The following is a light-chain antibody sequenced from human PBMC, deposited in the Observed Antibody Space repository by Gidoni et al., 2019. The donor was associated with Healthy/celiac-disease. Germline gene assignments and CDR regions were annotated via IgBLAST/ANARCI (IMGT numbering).Light chain of an antibody. J-gene: IGKJ2*01. CDR3: QQYNNWPPYT. Sequence: ETVMTQSPATLSVSPGERATLSCRASQSVSNSLAWYQQKPGQGPRLLIYGASTRATGIPARFSGSGSGTEFTLTISSLQSEDCAVYYCQQYNNWPPYTFGQGTKLEIK. CDR2: GAS. V-gene: IGKV3-15*01. CDR1: QSVSNS.